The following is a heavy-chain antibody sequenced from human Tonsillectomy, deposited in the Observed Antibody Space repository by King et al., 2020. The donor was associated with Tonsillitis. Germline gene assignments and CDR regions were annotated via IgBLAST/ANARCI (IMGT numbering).Heavy chain of an antibody. V-gene: IGHV3-21*01. J-gene: IGHJ6*03. CDR2: ISSSSSYI. CDR3: AREGMSGSYYSYYYYYMDV. CDR1: GFTFSTYS. D-gene: IGHD1-26*01. Sequence: VQLVESGGGLVKPGGSLRLSCAASGFTFSTYSMNWVRQAPGKGLEWVSSISSSSSYIYYADSVRGRFTISRDDAKNSLYLLMNSLRAEDTAVYFCAREGMSGSYYSYYYYYMDVWGKGTAVTVSS.